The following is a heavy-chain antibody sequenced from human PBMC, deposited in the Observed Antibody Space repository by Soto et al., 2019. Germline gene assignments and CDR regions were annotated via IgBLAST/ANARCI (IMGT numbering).Heavy chain of an antibody. V-gene: IGHV1-3*01. J-gene: IGHJ4*02. CDR2: INPGNGNT. Sequence: RASVKVSCKASGWTFTSYGINWVRQAPGRGLEWMGWINPGNGNTKYSQQFQGRVIIDRDTSASTAYMELSSLRSEDTAVYYCARGGYFDSSNYLAYWGLGTLVTVSS. D-gene: IGHD3-22*01. CDR3: ARGGYFDSSNYLAY. CDR1: GWTFTSYG.